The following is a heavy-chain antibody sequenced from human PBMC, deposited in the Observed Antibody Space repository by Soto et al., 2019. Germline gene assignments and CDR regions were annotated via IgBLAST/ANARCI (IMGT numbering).Heavy chain of an antibody. CDR1: GYDFTTYG. D-gene: IGHD1-1*01. CDR3: ARGRYGDY. Sequence: QVHLVQSGAEVKNPGASVKVSCKGSGYDFTTYGITWVRQAPGEGLEWMAWISAHNGNTNYAPNLQGRVTVTRDTSTRTAYIELRSLRPDDAAVYYWARGRYGDYWGQGALVTVSS. V-gene: IGHV1-18*01. J-gene: IGHJ4*02. CDR2: ISAHNGNT.